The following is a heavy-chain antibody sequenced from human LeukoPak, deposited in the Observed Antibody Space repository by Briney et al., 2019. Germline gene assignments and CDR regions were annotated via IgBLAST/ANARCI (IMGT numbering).Heavy chain of an antibody. J-gene: IGHJ4*01. D-gene: IGHD2-2*01. CDR1: GGSISSYY. CDR2: IYYSGST. V-gene: IGHV4-59*01. CDR3: ARTLVDRYCSSTSCYYFEC. Sequence: SETLSLTCTVSGGSISSYYWRWIRQPPGKGLEWIGHIYYSGSTNYNPSLKSRVTISVDTAKNQFSLKLSSVSAADTAVYYCARTLVDRYCSSTSCYYFECWGHRTLVT.